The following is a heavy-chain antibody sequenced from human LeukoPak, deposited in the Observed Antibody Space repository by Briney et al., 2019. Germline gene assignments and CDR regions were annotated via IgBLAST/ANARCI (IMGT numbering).Heavy chain of an antibody. J-gene: IGHJ4*02. V-gene: IGHV4-61*02. CDR1: GGSISSGSYY. CDR2: IYTTGST. D-gene: IGHD3-9*01. Sequence: SQTLSLTCTVSGGSISSGSYYWSWIRQPAGKGLEWIGRIYTTGSTNYTPSLKSRVTISVDTSKNQFSLKLSFVTAADTAVYYCARDWGYYDILTAYPRGARYFDYWGQGTLVTVSS. CDR3: ARDWGYYDILTAYPRGARYFDY.